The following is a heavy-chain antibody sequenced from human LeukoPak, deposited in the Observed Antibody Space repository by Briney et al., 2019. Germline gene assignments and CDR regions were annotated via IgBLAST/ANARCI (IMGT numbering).Heavy chain of an antibody. J-gene: IGHJ4*02. V-gene: IGHV3-43*02. D-gene: IGHD5-18*01. CDR1: GFTFDDYA. CDR3: AKDIGGYSYAADY. CDR2: ISGDDGRT. Sequence: PGGSLRLSCAASGFTFDDYAMHWVRQAPGKGLEWVSLISGDDGRTYYADSVKGRFTISRDNSKNSLYLQMNSLRTEDTALYFCAKDIGGYSYAADYWGQGTLVTVSS.